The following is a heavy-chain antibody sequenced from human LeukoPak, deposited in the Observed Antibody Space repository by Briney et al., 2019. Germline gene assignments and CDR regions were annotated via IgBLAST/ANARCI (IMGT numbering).Heavy chain of an antibody. V-gene: IGHV1-2*02. Sequence: ASVKVSCKASGYTFTGHYMHWVRQAPGQGLEWMGWINPNSGGTNYVQKFQGRVTMTRDTSISTAYMELSRLRSDDTAVYYCAKGWNYYLFDYWGQGTLVTVSS. CDR3: AKGWNYYLFDY. J-gene: IGHJ4*02. D-gene: IGHD1-7*01. CDR1: GYTFTGHY. CDR2: INPNSGGT.